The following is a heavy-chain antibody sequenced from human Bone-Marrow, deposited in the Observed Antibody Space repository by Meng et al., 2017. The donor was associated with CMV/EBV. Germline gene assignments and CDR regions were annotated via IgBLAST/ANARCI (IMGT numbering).Heavy chain of an antibody. CDR2: INPSGGST. J-gene: IGHJ6*02. D-gene: IGHD3-10*01. V-gene: IGHV1-46*01. CDR1: GYTFTSYY. Sequence: ASVKVSCKASGYTFTSYYMHWVRQAPGQGLEWMGIINPSGGSTSYAQKFQGRVTMTRDTSTSTVYMELSSLRSEDTAVYYCARDVILWFGGMADYYGMDVWGQGTTVTVSS. CDR3: ARDVILWFGGMADYYGMDV.